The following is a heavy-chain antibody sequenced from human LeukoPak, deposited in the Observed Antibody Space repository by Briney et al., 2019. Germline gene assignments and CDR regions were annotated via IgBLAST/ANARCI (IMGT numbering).Heavy chain of an antibody. CDR3: ARHADYDDYPNWFDP. J-gene: IGHJ5*02. CDR1: GFTFSIYT. CDR2: INWNGGST. D-gene: IGHD4-17*01. V-gene: IGHV3-20*04. Sequence: GGSLRLSCAASGFTFSIYTMTWVRQAPGKGLEWVSGINWNGGSTGYADSVKGRFTISRDNAKNSLYLQMNSLRAEDTALYYCARHADYDDYPNWFDPWGQGTLVTVSS.